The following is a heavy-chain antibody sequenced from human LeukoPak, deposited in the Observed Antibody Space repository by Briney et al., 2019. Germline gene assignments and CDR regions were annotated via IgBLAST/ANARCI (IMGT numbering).Heavy chain of an antibody. J-gene: IGHJ4*02. CDR3: ARYNYGSGSYYTFDY. V-gene: IGHV1-2*02. CDR1: GCTFSSYA. D-gene: IGHD3-10*01. Sequence: GSSVKVSCKASGCTFSSYALIWVRQAPGQALEWMGWINPNSGGTNYAQKFQGRVTKTRDTSISTAHMELSRLRSDDKAVYYCARYNYGSGSYYTFDYWGQGTLVTVYS. CDR2: INPNSGGT.